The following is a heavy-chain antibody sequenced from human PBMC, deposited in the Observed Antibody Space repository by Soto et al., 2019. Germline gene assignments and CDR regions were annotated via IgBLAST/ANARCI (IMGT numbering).Heavy chain of an antibody. V-gene: IGHV1-46*01. D-gene: IGHD3-10*01. CDR1: GHTFTSYY. CDR2: INPSGGST. CDR3: ATYYGSGSYYRGIYYYYYGMDV. J-gene: IGHJ6*02. Sequence: ASVKVSCKASGHTFTSYYMHWVRQAPGQGLEWMGIINPSGGSTSYAQKFQGRVTMTRDTSTSTVYMELSSLRSEDTAVYYCATYYGSGSYYRGIYYYYYGMDVWGQGTTVTVS.